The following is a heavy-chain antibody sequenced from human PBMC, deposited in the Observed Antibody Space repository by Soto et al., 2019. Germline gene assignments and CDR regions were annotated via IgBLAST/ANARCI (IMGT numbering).Heavy chain of an antibody. CDR1: GFIFSSFA. Sequence: VQLLESGGGLAQPGGSLRLSCAASGFIFSSFAMSWVRQAPGKGLEWVSTISGSDGSTYYADSVQGRFTISRDNSKNTLSLQMNSLRAEDTAVYYCAKDRFCSGGSCYTDYWGQGTLVTVSS. CDR2: ISGSDGST. V-gene: IGHV3-23*01. CDR3: AKDRFCSGGSCYTDY. D-gene: IGHD2-15*01. J-gene: IGHJ4*02.